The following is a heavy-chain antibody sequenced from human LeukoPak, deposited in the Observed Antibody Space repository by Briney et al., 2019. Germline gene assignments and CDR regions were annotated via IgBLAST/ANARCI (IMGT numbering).Heavy chain of an antibody. CDR2: INQDGSGE. D-gene: IGHD4-11*01. Sequence: PGGSLRLSCAASGFTFSSYWMSWVRQAPGKGLEWVANINQDGSGEYYVDSVKGRFTISRDNAKNSLYLQMNSLRAEDTAVYYCTREDHSNYNYWGQGTLVTVSS. CDR1: GFTFSSYW. CDR3: TREDHSNYNY. V-gene: IGHV3-7*01. J-gene: IGHJ4*02.